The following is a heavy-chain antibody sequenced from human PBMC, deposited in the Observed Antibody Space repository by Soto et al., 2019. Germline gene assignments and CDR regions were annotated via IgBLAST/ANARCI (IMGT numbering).Heavy chain of an antibody. J-gene: IGHJ4*02. CDR1: GFTFSSYG. Sequence: QVQLVESGGGVVQPGRSLRLSCAASGFTFSSYGMHWVRQAPGKGLEWVAVISYDGSNKYYADSVKGRFTISRDNSKNTLYLQMNSLRAEDTAVYYCARDFAGGNTGFDYWGQGTLVTVSS. D-gene: IGHD2-15*01. CDR2: ISYDGSNK. CDR3: ARDFAGGNTGFDY. V-gene: IGHV3-30*03.